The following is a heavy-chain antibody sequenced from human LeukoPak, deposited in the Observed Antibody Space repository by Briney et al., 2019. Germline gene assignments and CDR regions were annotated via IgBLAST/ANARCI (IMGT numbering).Heavy chain of an antibody. CDR3: ARSTSSQVRPFDI. CDR1: GFTVSRNY. CDR2: IYSGGNT. V-gene: IGHV3-53*01. J-gene: IGHJ3*02. Sequence: GGSLRLSCAASGFTVSRNYITWVRQAPGKGLEWVSVIYSGGNTYYAESVKGRFTVSRDNSNKTLYLQKSSLRAEDTAVYYCARSTSSQVRPFDIWGQGTMVTVSS. D-gene: IGHD3-10*01.